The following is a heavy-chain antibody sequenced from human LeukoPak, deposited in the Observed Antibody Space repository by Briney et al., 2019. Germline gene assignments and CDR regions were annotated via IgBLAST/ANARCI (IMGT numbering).Heavy chain of an antibody. Sequence: SETLSLTCTVSGGSTSSYYWSWIRQPPGKGLEWIGYIYYSGSTNYNPSLKSRVTISVDTSKNQFSLKLSSVTAADTAVYYCARAATAVYAIKSWGQGTLVTVSS. CDR1: GGSTSSYY. CDR3: ARAATAVYAIKS. CDR2: IYYSGST. V-gene: IGHV4-59*01. D-gene: IGHD2-8*01. J-gene: IGHJ5*02.